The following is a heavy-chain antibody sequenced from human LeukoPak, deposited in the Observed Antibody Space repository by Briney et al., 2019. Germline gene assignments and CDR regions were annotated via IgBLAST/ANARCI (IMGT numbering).Heavy chain of an antibody. V-gene: IGHV4-39*01. CDR3: ARRASGSYSY. Sequence: PSETLSLTCTVPGDSISSDSYYWGWIRQPPGKRLEWIGSIYYSGTTYYNPSLKSRVAISVDTSKNQFSLRLSSVTTTDTAVYYCARRASGSYSYWGQGTLVIVSS. J-gene: IGHJ4*02. CDR2: IYYSGTT. D-gene: IGHD1-26*01. CDR1: GDSISSDSYY.